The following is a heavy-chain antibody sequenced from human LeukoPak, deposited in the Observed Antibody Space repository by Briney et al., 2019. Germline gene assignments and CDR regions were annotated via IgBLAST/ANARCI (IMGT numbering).Heavy chain of an antibody. CDR3: ARVQGYYYASGSSYYFDY. CDR1: GFTFSSCW. J-gene: IGHJ4*02. Sequence: GGSLRLSCAASGFTFSSCWMSWVRQAPGKGLEWVANIKQDGSEEYYVDSVKGRFTISRDNAKNSLYLQMNSLRAEDTAVYYCARVQGYYYASGSSYYFDYWGQGTPVTVSS. V-gene: IGHV3-7*01. CDR2: IKQDGSEE. D-gene: IGHD3-10*01.